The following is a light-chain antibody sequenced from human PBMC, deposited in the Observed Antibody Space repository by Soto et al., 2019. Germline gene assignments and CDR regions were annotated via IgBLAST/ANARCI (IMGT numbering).Light chain of an antibody. CDR2: EAA. CDR3: QQRYNWPNT. V-gene: IGKV3-11*01. J-gene: IGKJ2*01. Sequence: EIVLTQSPATLSLSPGERATLSCRASQSVGTYLAWYQHSPGQAPRLLIYEAANRATGIPARFSGSGSGTDFTLTLSSPEPEDFAVYYCQQRYNWPNTFGQGTKLEIK. CDR1: QSVGTY.